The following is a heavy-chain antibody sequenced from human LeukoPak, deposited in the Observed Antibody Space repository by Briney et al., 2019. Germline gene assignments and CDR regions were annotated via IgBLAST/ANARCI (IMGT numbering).Heavy chain of an antibody. CDR1: GGSISSYY. J-gene: IGHJ4*02. Sequence: SETLSLTCTVSGGSISSYYWSWIRQPPGKGREWIGYIYYGGSTNYNPSLKSRVTISVDTSKNQFSLKLSSVTAADTAVYYCARAQASYCGGDCPFYYWGQGTLVTVSS. CDR2: IYYGGST. V-gene: IGHV4-59*01. D-gene: IGHD2-21*01. CDR3: ARAQASYCGGDCPFYY.